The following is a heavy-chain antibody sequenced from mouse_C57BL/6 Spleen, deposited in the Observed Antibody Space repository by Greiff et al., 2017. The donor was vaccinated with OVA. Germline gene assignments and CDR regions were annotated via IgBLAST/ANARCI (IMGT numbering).Heavy chain of an antibody. Sequence: VQLQQSGPELVKPGASVKLSCKASGYTFTSYDINWVKQRPGQGLEWIGWIYPRDGSTKYNEKFKGKATLTVDTSSSTAYMELHSLTSEDSAVYFCARGYYYYGSSYWYFDVWGTGTTVTVSS. V-gene: IGHV1-85*01. CDR2: IYPRDGST. D-gene: IGHD1-1*01. J-gene: IGHJ1*03. CDR3: ARGYYYYGSSYWYFDV. CDR1: GYTFTSYD.